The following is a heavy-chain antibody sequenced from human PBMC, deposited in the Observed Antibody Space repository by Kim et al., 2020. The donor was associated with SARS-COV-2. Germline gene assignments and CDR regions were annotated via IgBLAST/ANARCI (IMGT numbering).Heavy chain of an antibody. V-gene: IGHV1-69*13. CDR2: IIPIFGTA. D-gene: IGHD3-3*01. CDR3: AMTHYDFWSGYHGTAPGEPNYFDY. Sequence: SVKVSCKASGGTFSSYAISWVRQAPGQGLEWMGGIIPIFGTANYAQKFQGRVTITADESTSTAYMELSSLRSEDTAVYYCAMTHYDFWSGYHGTAPGEPNYFDYWGQGTLVTVSS. CDR1: GGTFSSYA. J-gene: IGHJ4*02.